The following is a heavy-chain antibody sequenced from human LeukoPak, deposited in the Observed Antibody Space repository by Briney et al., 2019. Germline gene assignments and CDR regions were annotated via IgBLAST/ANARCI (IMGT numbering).Heavy chain of an antibody. J-gene: IGHJ4*02. Sequence: GRSLRLSCAASGFTFDDYAMHWVRQAPGKGLEWVSGISWNSGSIGYADSVKGRFTISRDNAKNSLYLQMNSLRAEDTALYYCAKDLYGSGSSSDYWGQGTLVTVSS. CDR1: GFTFDDYA. V-gene: IGHV3-9*01. D-gene: IGHD3-10*01. CDR2: ISWNSGSI. CDR3: AKDLYGSGSSSDY.